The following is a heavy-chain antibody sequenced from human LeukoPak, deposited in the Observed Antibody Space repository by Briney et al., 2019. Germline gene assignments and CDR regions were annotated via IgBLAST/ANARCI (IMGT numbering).Heavy chain of an antibody. D-gene: IGHD5-12*01. V-gene: IGHV4-59*01. CDR3: ARGSGYGTNYYYYGMDV. J-gene: IGHJ6*02. CDR1: GGSISSYY. Sequence: SETLSLTCTVSGGSISSYYWSWIRQPPGKGLEWIGYIYYSGSTNYNPSLKSRVTISVDTSKNQFSLKLSSVTATDTAVYYCARGSGYGTNYYYYGMDVWGQGTTVTVSS. CDR2: IYYSGST.